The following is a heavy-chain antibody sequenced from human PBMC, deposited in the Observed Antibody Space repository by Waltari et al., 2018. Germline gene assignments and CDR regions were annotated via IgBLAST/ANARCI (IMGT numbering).Heavy chain of an antibody. V-gene: IGHV3-53*04. CDR3: ARSYGD. J-gene: IGHJ4*02. CDR1: GFTVSSNY. CDR2: FYSGGRP. Sequence: EVQLVESGGGLVQPGGSLRLSCAASGFTVSSNYMSWVRQAPGKGLGGVSVFYSGGRPYYADSVKGRFTISRHNSKNTLYLQMNSLRAEDTAVYYCARSYGDWGQGTLVTVSS. D-gene: IGHD3-10*01.